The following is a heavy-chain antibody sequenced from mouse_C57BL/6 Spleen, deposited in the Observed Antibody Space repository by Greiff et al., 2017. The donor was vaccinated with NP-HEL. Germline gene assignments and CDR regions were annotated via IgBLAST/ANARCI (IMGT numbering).Heavy chain of an antibody. CDR1: GYSFTSYY. CDR3: ARGYGSSYVKDY. Sequence: QVQLKQSGPELVKPGASVKISCKASGYSFTSYYIHWVKQRPGQGLEWIGWIYPGSGNTKYNEKFKGKATLTADTSSSTAYMQLSSLTSEDSAVYYGARGYGSSYVKDYWGQGTTLTVSS. D-gene: IGHD1-1*01. J-gene: IGHJ2*01. V-gene: IGHV1-66*01. CDR2: IYPGSGNT.